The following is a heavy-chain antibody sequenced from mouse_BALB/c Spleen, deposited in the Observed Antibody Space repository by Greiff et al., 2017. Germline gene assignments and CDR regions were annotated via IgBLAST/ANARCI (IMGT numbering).Heavy chain of an antibody. CDR2: IRLKSNNYAT. CDR3: TRPLYYDYGPFAY. CDR1: GFTFSNYW. V-gene: IGHV6-6*02. Sequence: EVKVEESGGGLVQPGGSMKLSCVASGFTFSNYWMNWVRQSPEKGLEWVAEIRLKSNNYATHYAESVKGRFTISRDDSKSSVYLQMNNLRAEDTGIYYCTRPLYYDYGPFAYWGQGTLVTVSA. D-gene: IGHD2-4*01. J-gene: IGHJ3*01.